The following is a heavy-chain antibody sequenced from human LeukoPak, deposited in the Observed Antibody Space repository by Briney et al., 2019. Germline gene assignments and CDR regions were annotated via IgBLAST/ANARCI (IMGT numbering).Heavy chain of an antibody. D-gene: IGHD3-10*01. CDR2: IYTSGST. J-gene: IGHJ5*02. Sequence: SETLSLTCTVSGGSISRYYWSWIRQPAGKGLEWIGRIYTSGSTNYNPSLKSRVTMSVDTSKNQFSLKLSSVTAADTAVYYCARDYYGSGSQNWFDPWGQGTLVTVSS. V-gene: IGHV4-4*07. CDR3: ARDYYGSGSQNWFDP. CDR1: GGSISRYY.